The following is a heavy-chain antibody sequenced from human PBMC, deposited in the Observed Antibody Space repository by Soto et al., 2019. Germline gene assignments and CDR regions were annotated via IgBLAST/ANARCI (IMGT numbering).Heavy chain of an antibody. V-gene: IGHV1-69*01. Sequence: SSLKGSCKTAGDRLSIYSSGWGLQDTEQVLEWMGGIIPIFGTGNYVQKFQGRVTITADESTRTGYMELSSLRSEDTAVYYCARGLRPVSYCGGDCSYFDYWGQRTLVIV. D-gene: IGHD2-21*02. CDR2: IIPIFGTG. CDR1: GDRLSIYS. CDR3: ARGLRPVSYCGGDCSYFDY. J-gene: IGHJ4*02.